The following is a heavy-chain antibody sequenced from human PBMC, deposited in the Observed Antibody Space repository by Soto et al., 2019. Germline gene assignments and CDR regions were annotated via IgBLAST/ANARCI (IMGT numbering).Heavy chain of an antibody. V-gene: IGHV4-39*01. CDR2: IYYSGST. J-gene: IGHJ4*02. CDR1: GGSISSSSYY. CDR3: ARGNYDILTGYYLCDY. D-gene: IGHD3-9*01. Sequence: SETLSLTCTVSGGSISSSSYYWGWIRQPPGKGLEWIGSIYYSGSTYYNPSLKSRVTISVDTSKNQFSLKLSSVTAADTAVYYCARGNYDILTGYYLCDYWGQGTLVTVSS.